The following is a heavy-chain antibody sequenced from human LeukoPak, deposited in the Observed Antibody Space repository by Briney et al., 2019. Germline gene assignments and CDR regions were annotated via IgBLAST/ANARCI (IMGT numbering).Heavy chain of an antibody. CDR1: GFTFSSYE. J-gene: IGHJ6*02. CDR3: ARAPTVEGGMDV. CDR2: ISSSGSTI. Sequence: PGGSLRLSCAASGFTFSSYEMNWVRQAPGKGLEWVSYISSSGSTIYYADSVKGRFTISRDNAKNSLYLQMNGLRAEDTAVYYCARAPTVEGGMDVWGQGTTVTVSS. D-gene: IGHD4-23*01. V-gene: IGHV3-48*03.